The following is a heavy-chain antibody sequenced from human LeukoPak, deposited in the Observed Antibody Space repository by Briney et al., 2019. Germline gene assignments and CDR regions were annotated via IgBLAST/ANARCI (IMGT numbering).Heavy chain of an antibody. CDR1: GYTFTTYD. CDR3: TRAPFPGIY. D-gene: IGHD3-10*01. Sequence: ASVKVSCKASGYTFTTYDINWVRQATGQGLEWMGRMNPHSGNTGYAQKFQGRVTMTRDTSINTAYMELSSLTSDDTAVYYCTRAPFPGIYWGQGTPVTVSS. V-gene: IGHV1-8*01. J-gene: IGHJ4*02. CDR2: MNPHSGNT.